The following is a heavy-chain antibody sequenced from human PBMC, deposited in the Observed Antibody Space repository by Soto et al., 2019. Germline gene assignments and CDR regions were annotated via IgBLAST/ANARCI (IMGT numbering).Heavy chain of an antibody. D-gene: IGHD6-19*01. CDR3: ARVHVMVVAGSTFDH. CDR2: IYHGGTT. CDR1: GYSTSGGSF. V-gene: IGHV4-38-2*01. Sequence: SETLSVTSPVSGYSTSGGSFWACIRQPPGKGPEWIASIYHGGTTFYNPSLKRRITISVDTSNNQFSLKLTSVAGPDTAVYYCARVHVMVVAGSTFDHWGQGTLVTVSS. J-gene: IGHJ4*01.